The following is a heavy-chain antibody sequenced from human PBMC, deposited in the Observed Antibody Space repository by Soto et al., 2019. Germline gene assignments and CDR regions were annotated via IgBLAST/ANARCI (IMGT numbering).Heavy chain of an antibody. CDR3: AKARDQQWVRLPFDY. CDR2: FSATSENT. Sequence: EVQLLESGGGLVQPGGSLRLSCVGSGFFFSSYTMTWVRQAPGKGLEWVSSFSATSENTYYADSVRGRFTISRDNSKNTLFLQMNRLTAEDTAMYYCAKARDQQWVRLPFDYGGQGILVIVSS. V-gene: IGHV3-23*01. J-gene: IGHJ4*02. D-gene: IGHD6-19*01. CDR1: GFFFSSYT.